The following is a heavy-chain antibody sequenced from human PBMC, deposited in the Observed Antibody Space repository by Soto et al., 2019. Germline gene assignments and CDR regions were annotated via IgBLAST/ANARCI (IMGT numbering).Heavy chain of an antibody. CDR3: VRVARTYGHDKH. J-gene: IGHJ1*01. CDR2: IYYTGNS. D-gene: IGHD1-1*01. V-gene: IGHV4-38-2*02. Sequence: QVHLQESGPGLVQSSETLFRTCSVSGYSIDSGYYWGWMRQPPGKGLEWLASIYYTGNSYYNPSLKSRVSISVDTSKNQFSLNFTSLTSAATAVYYCVRVARTYGHDKHWGHGTLVTVSA. CDR1: GYSIDSGYY.